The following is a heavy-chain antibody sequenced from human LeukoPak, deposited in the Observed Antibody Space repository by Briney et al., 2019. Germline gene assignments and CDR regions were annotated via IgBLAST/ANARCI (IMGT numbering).Heavy chain of an antibody. CDR3: ARNLWFGESSDAFDM. D-gene: IGHD3-10*01. CDR2: TNPKSGGT. CDR1: GYTFTSYY. J-gene: IGHJ3*02. Sequence: GASVKVSCKASGYTFTSYYMHWVRQAPGQGLEWMGWTNPKSGGTNYAQKFQGRVTMTRDTSISTAYMEMSRLRSDDTAVYYCARNLWFGESSDAFDMWGQGTMDTVSS. V-gene: IGHV1-2*02.